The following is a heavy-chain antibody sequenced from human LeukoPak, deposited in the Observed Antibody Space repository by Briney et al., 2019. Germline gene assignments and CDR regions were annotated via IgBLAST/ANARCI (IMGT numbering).Heavy chain of an antibody. V-gene: IGHV4-4*07. CDR2: IYTRGTT. CDR3: ARADRGYCSGASCYGFDP. Sequence: SETLSLTCTVSGGSMNNYYWNCIRQSAGKGLEWIGYIYTRGTTNYHPSLKSRLTMSVDTSRNQFSLKLSSVTAADTAVYYCARADRGYCSGASCYGFDPWGQGTLVTVSS. CDR1: GGSMNNYY. J-gene: IGHJ5*02. D-gene: IGHD2-15*01.